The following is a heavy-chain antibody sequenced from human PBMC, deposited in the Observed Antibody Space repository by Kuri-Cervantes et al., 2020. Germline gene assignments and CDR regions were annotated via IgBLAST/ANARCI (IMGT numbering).Heavy chain of an antibody. CDR1: GFTFSSYA. J-gene: IGHJ4*02. CDR2: ISYDGSNK. CDR3: ARGSGRASDFGVVIPLDY. D-gene: IGHD3-3*01. V-gene: IGHV3-30-3*01. Sequence: GESLKISCAASGFTFSSYAMHWVRQAPGKGLEWVAIISYDGSNKYYADSVKGRFTISRDNSKNTLYLQMNSLRAEDTAVYYCARGSGRASDFGVVIPLDYWGQGTLVTVSS.